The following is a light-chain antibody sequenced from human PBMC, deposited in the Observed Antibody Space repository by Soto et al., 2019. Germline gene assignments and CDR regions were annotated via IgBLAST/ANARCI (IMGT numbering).Light chain of an antibody. V-gene: IGKV3-15*01. CDR3: QQYNSYPLT. Sequence: EIVMTQSPATLSVSPGERATLSCRASQSVSSNLAWYQQKPGQAPRLLIYDASTRATGNPDRFSGSGSETEFTLTISSLEVEDFATYFCQQYNSYPLTFGGGTKLEI. CDR1: QSVSSN. CDR2: DAS. J-gene: IGKJ4*01.